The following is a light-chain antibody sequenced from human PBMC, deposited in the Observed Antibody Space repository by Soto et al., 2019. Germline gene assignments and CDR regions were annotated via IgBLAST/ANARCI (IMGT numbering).Light chain of an antibody. CDR3: QQGYSSAIT. CDR1: QSIGKH. V-gene: IGKV1-39*01. CDR2: SVS. Sequence: DIQMTQSPSSLSASVGDRVTITCRASQSIGKHLNWYXQKPGKAPKFLIYSVSSLQSGVPSRFSGSGSGTDFTLTINSLQPEDFATYYCQQGYSSAITFGQGTRLEIK. J-gene: IGKJ5*01.